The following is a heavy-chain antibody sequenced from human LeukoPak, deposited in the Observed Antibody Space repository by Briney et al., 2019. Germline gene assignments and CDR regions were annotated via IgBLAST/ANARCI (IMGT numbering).Heavy chain of an antibody. V-gene: IGHV3-23*01. Sequence: GGSLRPSCAATGFTFSNYDMNWVRQAPGKGLEWVSAISASGSFIYYADSVKGRFTISRDNSKNTLYLQMNSLRTGDTAVYYCAKESGYSRGWDNFDFWGQGTLVTVSS. CDR3: AKESGYSRGWDNFDF. CDR2: ISASGSFI. D-gene: IGHD6-19*01. CDR1: GFTFSNYD. J-gene: IGHJ4*02.